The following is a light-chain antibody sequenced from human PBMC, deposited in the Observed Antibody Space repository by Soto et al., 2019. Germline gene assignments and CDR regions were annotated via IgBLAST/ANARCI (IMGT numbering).Light chain of an antibody. CDR3: QQSYSSPPT. J-gene: IGKJ4*01. V-gene: IGKV1-39*01. Sequence: DIQMTQSPSSLSTSVGDRVSITCRASQSLGGYVNWYQQKPGKAPKLLIYTAFSLQSGVPSRFSGSGSGTDFTITINSLQPEDSATYYCQQSYSSPPTFGGGTKVEI. CDR1: QSLGGY. CDR2: TAF.